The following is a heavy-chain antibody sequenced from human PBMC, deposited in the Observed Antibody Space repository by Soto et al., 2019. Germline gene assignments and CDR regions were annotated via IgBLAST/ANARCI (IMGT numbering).Heavy chain of an antibody. Sequence: SETLSLTCTVSGGSISSYSWSWIRQPPGKGLEWIGYIYYSGSTTYNPSLRSRVTISVDTSKNQFSLKLSSVTAADTAVYYCARLGHVYYYDSSGYREYFQHCGQGTLVTVS. CDR3: ARLGHVYYYDSSGYREYFQH. D-gene: IGHD3-22*01. J-gene: IGHJ1*01. CDR1: GGSISSYS. CDR2: IYYSGST. V-gene: IGHV4-59*01.